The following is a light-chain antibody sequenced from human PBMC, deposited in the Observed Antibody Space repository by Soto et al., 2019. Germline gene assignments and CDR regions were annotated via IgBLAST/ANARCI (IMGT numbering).Light chain of an antibody. V-gene: IGKV3-15*01. CDR2: GAS. Sequence: EIVMTQAPATLSVSPGERATLSCRASQSVSSNLAWYQQKPGQAPRLLIYGASTRATGIPARFSGSGSGTKFTLTISSLQSEDFAVYSCQQYNNWPKTFGQGTKV. CDR3: QQYNNWPKT. CDR1: QSVSSN. J-gene: IGKJ1*01.